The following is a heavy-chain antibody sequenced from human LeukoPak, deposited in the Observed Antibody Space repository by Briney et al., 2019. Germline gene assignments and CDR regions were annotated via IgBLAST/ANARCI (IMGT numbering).Heavy chain of an antibody. CDR1: GFTFSSYG. Sequence: GRSLRLSCAASGFTFSSYGMHWVRQAPGKGLELVAVIWYDGSNKYYADSVKGRFTISRDNSKNTLYLQMNSLRAEDTAVYYCARGGDIVVVPAAIDYWGQGTLVTVSS. CDR2: IWYDGSNK. V-gene: IGHV3-33*01. CDR3: ARGGDIVVVPAAIDY. D-gene: IGHD2-2*01. J-gene: IGHJ4*02.